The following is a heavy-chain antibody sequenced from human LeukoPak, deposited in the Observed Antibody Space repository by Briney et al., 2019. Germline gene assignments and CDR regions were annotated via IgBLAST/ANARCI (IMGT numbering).Heavy chain of an antibody. Sequence: GGSLRLSCAASGFTFSSYAMSWVRQAPGKGLEWVSVIYTDGTTHYADSVKGRCTISRDTSTNTVYLQLNSLRAEDTAAYYCAGYGGSYPYYMDVWGKGTTVTLSS. V-gene: IGHV3-66*01. CDR3: AGYGGSYPYYMDV. D-gene: IGHD1-26*01. J-gene: IGHJ6*03. CDR2: IYTDGTT. CDR1: GFTFSSYA.